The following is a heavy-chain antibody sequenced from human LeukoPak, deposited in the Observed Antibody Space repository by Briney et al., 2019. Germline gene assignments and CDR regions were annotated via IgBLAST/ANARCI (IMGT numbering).Heavy chain of an antibody. Sequence: PGGSLRLSCAASGFTFSSYWMHWVRQAPGKGLVWVSRINSDGSSTRYADSVKGRFTISRDTSKNTLYLQMNSLRADDSAVYYCAKDAHYWGQGTLVTVSS. CDR2: INSDGSST. CDR1: GFTFSSYW. J-gene: IGHJ4*02. CDR3: AKDAHY. V-gene: IGHV3-74*01.